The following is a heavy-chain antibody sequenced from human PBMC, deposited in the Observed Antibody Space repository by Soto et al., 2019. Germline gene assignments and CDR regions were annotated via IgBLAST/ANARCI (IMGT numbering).Heavy chain of an antibody. CDR3: AHRVLRTVFGLVTTTAIYFDF. CDR1: GLSLTTSGVG. Sequence: GPAQVKPRQTLTLTCTFSGLSLTTSGVGVGWIRQSPGRAPEWLALIYWDDDKRYSPSLKSRLTITKDASKNQVVLTMADLDPADTATYYCAHRVLRTVFGLVTTTAIYFDFWGQGTPVAVSS. V-gene: IGHV2-5*02. CDR2: IYWDDDK. D-gene: IGHD3-3*01. J-gene: IGHJ4*02.